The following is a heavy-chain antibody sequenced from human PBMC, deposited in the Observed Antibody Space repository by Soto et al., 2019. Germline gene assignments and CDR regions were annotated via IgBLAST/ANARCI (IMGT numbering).Heavy chain of an antibody. J-gene: IGHJ4*02. CDR2: ISSSSSYI. Sequence: EVQLVESGGGLVKPGGSLRLSCAASGFTFSSYSMNWVRQAPGKGLEWVSSISSSSSYIYYADSVKGRFTISRDNAKNSLSRQRNSLRAEDTAVYYCARDQPGYSYGYGLGYWGQGTLVTVSS. CDR1: GFTFSSYS. D-gene: IGHD5-18*01. V-gene: IGHV3-21*01. CDR3: ARDQPGYSYGYGLGY.